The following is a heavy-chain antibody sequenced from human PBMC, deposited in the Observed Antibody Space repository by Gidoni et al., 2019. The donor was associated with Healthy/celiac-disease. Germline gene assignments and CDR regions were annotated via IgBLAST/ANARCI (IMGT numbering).Heavy chain of an antibody. D-gene: IGHD5-18*01. CDR3: ARESHGDGSGYSYGYPTFDY. CDR2: IYYSGST. CDR1: GGSISSGGYY. J-gene: IGHJ4*01. Sequence: QVQLQESGPGLVKPSQTLSLTCTVSGGSISSGGYYWSWIRQHPGKGLEWIGYIYYSGSTYYNPSLKSRVTISVDTSKNQFSLKLSSVTAADTAVYYCARESHGDGSGYSYGYPTFDYWGQGTLVTVSS. V-gene: IGHV4-31*03.